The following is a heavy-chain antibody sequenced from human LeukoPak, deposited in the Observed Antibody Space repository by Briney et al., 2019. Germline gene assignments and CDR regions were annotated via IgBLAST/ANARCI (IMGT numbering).Heavy chain of an antibody. Sequence: SETLSLTCAVYGGSFSGYYWSWIRQPPGEGLEWIGEINHSGSTNYNPSLKSRVTISVDTSKNQFSLKLSSVTAADTAVYYCARETRITMVPSFDYWGQGTLVTVSS. CDR2: INHSGST. J-gene: IGHJ4*02. CDR3: ARETRITMVPSFDY. CDR1: GGSFSGYY. D-gene: IGHD3-10*01. V-gene: IGHV4-34*01.